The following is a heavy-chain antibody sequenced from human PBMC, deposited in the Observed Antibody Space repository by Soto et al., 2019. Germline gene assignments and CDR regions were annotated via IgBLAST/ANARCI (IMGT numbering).Heavy chain of an antibody. CDR3: AAGVVPFAYVMDV. J-gene: IGHJ6*02. CDR2: IVVCNGNT. D-gene: IGHD2-2*01. CDR1: GFTLTSSA. V-gene: IGHV1-58*01. Sequence: ASVKVSCQASGFTLTSSAVHWVRQARGQRLEWIGWIVVCNGNTNYAQKFQERVTINRYMSTSTAYMELSSLRSEDTSVYNCAAGVVPFAYVMDVWGQGTTVTVSS.